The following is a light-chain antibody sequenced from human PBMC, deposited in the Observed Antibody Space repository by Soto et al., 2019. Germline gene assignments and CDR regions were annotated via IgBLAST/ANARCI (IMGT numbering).Light chain of an antibody. CDR1: QDITNY. CDR2: DAS. CDR3: QHYDHHPIT. J-gene: IGKJ5*01. Sequence: ASAGARANIDSKATQDITNYLNWYQQKPGKAPRLLLYDASRWETGVPSRFSGSGSGTDFTFTISSLQPEDIATYYCQHYDHHPITFGQGTRLEIK. V-gene: IGKV1-33*01.